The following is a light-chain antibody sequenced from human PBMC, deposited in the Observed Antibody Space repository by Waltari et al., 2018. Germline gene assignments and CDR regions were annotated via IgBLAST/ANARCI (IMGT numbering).Light chain of an antibody. Sequence: EIVMTQSPATLSVSPGERATLSCRASQSVSSNLAWYQHKPGQAPRLLIYGASTRATGIPARFSGSGSGTEFTLTICSMQSEDFALYYCQQYNNWPPAFTFGPGTKVDIK. J-gene: IGKJ3*01. CDR3: QQYNNWPPAFT. CDR1: QSVSSN. V-gene: IGKV3-15*01. CDR2: GAS.